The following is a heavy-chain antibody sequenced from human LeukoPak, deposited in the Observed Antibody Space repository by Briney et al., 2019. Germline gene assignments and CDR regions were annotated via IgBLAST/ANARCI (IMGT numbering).Heavy chain of an antibody. V-gene: IGHV3-23*01. J-gene: IGHJ4*02. CDR3: AKDHLLCTSTSCYIDYFDS. CDR2: FTGRHGRP. CDR1: GLTFTNYS. D-gene: IGHD2-2*02. Sequence: GGSLSLSCETSGLTFTNYSMSWVRQARGKGLEWVSAFTGRHGRPYYADSARGRFTISRDTTKNTLFLQMSRLRVEDTAIYYCAKDHLLCTSTSCYIDYFDSWGQGTLVSVSS.